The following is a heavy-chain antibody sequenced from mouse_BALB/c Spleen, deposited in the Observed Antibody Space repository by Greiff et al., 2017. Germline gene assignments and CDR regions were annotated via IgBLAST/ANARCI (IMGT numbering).Heavy chain of an antibody. J-gene: IGHJ3*01. CDR3: ARKAYYGNYGFAY. Sequence: VQVVESGPGLVAPSQSLSITCTVSGFSLTSYGVHWVRQPPGKGLEWLGVIWSGGSTDYNAAFISRLSISKDNSKSQVFFKMNSLQANDTAIYYCARKAYYGNYGFAYWGQGTLVTVSA. CDR1: GFSLTSYG. D-gene: IGHD2-10*01. V-gene: IGHV2-2*02. CDR2: IWSGGST.